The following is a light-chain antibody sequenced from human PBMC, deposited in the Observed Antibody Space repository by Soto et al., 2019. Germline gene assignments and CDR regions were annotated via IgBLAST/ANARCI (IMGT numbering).Light chain of an antibody. CDR2: WAS. Sequence: DIVMTQSPDSLAVSLGERATINCKSSQSVLYSSNNKNYLAWYQQRPGQPPKLLIYWASTRESGVPDRFSGSGSGTDFPLTLHRLQAEDVAVYYRQQYESTPPTFGQGTKLEIK. J-gene: IGKJ2*01. V-gene: IGKV4-1*01. CDR3: QQYESTPPT. CDR1: QSVLYSSNNKNY.